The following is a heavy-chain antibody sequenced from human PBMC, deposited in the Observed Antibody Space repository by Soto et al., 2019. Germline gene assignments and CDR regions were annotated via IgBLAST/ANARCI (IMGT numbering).Heavy chain of an antibody. V-gene: IGHV3-30*18. Sequence: GGSLRLSCAASGFTFSSYGMHWVRQAPGKGLEWVAVISYDGSNKYYADSVKGRFTISRDNSKNTLYLQMNSLRAEDTAVYYCAKGLSTALEYGDPRYYYYYYGMDVWGQGTTVTVSS. CDR1: GFTFSSYG. D-gene: IGHD4-17*01. CDR3: AKGLSTALEYGDPRYYYYYYGMDV. J-gene: IGHJ6*02. CDR2: ISYDGSNK.